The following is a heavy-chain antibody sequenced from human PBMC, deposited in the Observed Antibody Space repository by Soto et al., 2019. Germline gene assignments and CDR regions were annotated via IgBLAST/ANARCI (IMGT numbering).Heavy chain of an antibody. CDR1: GFTVSSNY. CDR3: ACEEVTRLYYYDSSGYNYGMDV. V-gene: IGHV3-53*01. J-gene: IGHJ6*02. CDR2: IYSGGST. Sequence: GGSLRLSCAASGFTVSSNYMSWVRQAPGKGLEWVSVIYSGGSTSYADSVKGRFTISRDNAKNTLYLHMNSLRAEDTAVYYCACEEVTRLYYYDSSGYNYGMDVWGQGTTVTVSS. D-gene: IGHD3-22*01.